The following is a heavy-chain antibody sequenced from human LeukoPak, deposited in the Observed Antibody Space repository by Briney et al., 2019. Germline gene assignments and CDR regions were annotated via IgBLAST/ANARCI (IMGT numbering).Heavy chain of an antibody. V-gene: IGHV4-59*01. J-gene: IGHJ4*02. Sequence: LETLSHTCTVSGGSISSYYWSWIRQPPGKGLEWIGYIYYSGSTNYNPSLKSRVTISVDTSKNQFSLKLSSVTAADTAVYYCARGARGYYYDSSGYYFDYWGQGTLVTVSS. CDR1: GGSISSYY. CDR3: ARGARGYYYDSSGYYFDY. D-gene: IGHD3-22*01. CDR2: IYYSGST.